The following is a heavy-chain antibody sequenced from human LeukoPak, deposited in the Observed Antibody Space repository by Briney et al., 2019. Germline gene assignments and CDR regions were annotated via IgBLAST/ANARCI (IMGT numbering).Heavy chain of an antibody. V-gene: IGHV4-59*01. D-gene: IGHD2-2*01. CDR2: IYYSGST. Sequence: SETLSLTCTVSGGSISSYYRSWIRQPPGKGLEWIGYIYYSGSTNYNPSLKSRATISVDTSKNQFSLKLSSVTAADTAVYYCARGWYCSSTSCYPCYMDVWGKGTTVTVSS. J-gene: IGHJ6*03. CDR3: ARGWYCSSTSCYPCYMDV. CDR1: GGSISSYY.